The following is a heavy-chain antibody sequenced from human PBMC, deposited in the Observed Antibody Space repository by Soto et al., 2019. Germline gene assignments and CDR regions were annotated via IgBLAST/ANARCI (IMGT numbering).Heavy chain of an antibody. CDR1: GYTFTSYG. D-gene: IGHD1-1*01. CDR3: ARDLDSLECLVRNDGWFDP. V-gene: IGHV1-18*01. Sequence: QVQLVQSGAEVKKPGASVKVSCKASGYTFTSYGISWVRQAPGQGLEWMGWISAYNGNTNYAQKLQGRVTMTTDTSTSTDYMELRSLRSDDTAVYYCARDLDSLECLVRNDGWFDPWGQGTLVTVSS. J-gene: IGHJ5*02. CDR2: ISAYNGNT.